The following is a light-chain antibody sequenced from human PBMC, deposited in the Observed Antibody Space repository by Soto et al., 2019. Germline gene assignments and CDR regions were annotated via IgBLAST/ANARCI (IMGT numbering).Light chain of an antibody. J-gene: IGLJ3*02. V-gene: IGLV3-21*04. CDR1: NIGSKS. CDR2: YDS. CDR3: QVWDGSSDHTRAV. Sequence: SYELTQSPSVSVAPGKTARITCGGNNIGSKSVHWYQQKPGQAPVLVIYYDSDRPSGIPERFSGSNSGNTATLTISRVEAGDEADYFCQVWDGSSDHTRAVFGGGTKLTVL.